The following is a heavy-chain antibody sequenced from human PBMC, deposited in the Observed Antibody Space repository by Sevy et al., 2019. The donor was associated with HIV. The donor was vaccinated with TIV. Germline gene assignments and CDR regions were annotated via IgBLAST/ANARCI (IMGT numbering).Heavy chain of an antibody. CDR3: ARVYGSYAIDY. V-gene: IGHV3-30-3*01. CDR1: GFTFSSYG. CDR2: ISYDRSEE. D-gene: IGHD2-15*01. J-gene: IGHJ4*02. Sequence: GGSLRLSCAASGFTFSSYGLHWVRQPPGKGLEWVAFISYDRSEEYYTDSVNGRFTISRDKPKNTLYLQMNSLRTEDTAVYYCARVYGSYAIDYWGQGTLVTVSS.